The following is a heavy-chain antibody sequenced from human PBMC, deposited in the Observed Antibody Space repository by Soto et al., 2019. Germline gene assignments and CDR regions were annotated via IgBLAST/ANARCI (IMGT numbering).Heavy chain of an antibody. V-gene: IGHV1-69*06. CDR3: ASTEYDSSDYYYWYLGL. Sequence: QVELVQSGAEVKKPGSSVKVSCQASEDTFRNYAISWVRQAPGQGLEWMGGIIPIFGTANYAQKFQGRVTITAYTSANTLYLELSSLRSEETAVYYCASTEYDSSDYYYWYLGLWGRGTLDTVSS. CDR2: IIPIFGTA. J-gene: IGHJ2*01. CDR1: EDTFRNYA. D-gene: IGHD3-22*01.